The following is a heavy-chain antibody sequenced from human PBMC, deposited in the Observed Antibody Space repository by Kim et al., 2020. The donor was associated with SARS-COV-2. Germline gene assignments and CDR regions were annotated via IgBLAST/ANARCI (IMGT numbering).Heavy chain of an antibody. CDR3: ARDSTGTPYYYYGMDV. D-gene: IGHD1-1*01. Sequence: SRKSRVTISVDTSKNQFSLKLSSVTAADTAVYYCARDSTGTPYYYYGMDVWGQGTTVTVSS. J-gene: IGHJ6*02. V-gene: IGHV4-59*01.